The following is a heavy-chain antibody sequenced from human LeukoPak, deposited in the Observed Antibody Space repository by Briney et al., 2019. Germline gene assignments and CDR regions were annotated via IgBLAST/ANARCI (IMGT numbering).Heavy chain of an antibody. CDR3: ARAEVCSSTSCYPAYFDY. CDR2: MNPNSGNT. J-gene: IGHJ4*02. CDR1: GYTFTSYD. Sequence: ASVKVSCKASGYTFTSYDINWVRQATGQGLEWMGWMNPNSGNTGYAQKFQGRVTMTRNTSISTAYMELSSLRSDDTAVYYCARAEVCSSTSCYPAYFDYWGQGTLVTVSS. V-gene: IGHV1-8*01. D-gene: IGHD2-2*01.